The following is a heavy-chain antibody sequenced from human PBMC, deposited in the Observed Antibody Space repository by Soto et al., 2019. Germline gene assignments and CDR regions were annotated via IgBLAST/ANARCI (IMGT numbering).Heavy chain of an antibody. CDR2: INPNSGGT. CDR1: GYTFTGYY. J-gene: IGHJ6*02. Sequence: QVQLVQSGAEVKKPGASVKVSCKASGYTFTGYYMHWVRQAPGQGLEWMGWINPNSGGTNYAQKFQGRVTMTRDTSISTAYMELSRLRSDDTAVYYCAKREAYGVVVVAATLDYYGMDVWGQGTTVTVSS. CDR3: AKREAYGVVVVAATLDYYGMDV. V-gene: IGHV1-2*02. D-gene: IGHD2-15*01.